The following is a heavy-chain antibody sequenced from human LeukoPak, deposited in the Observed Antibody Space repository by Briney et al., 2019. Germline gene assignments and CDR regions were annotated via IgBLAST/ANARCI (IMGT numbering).Heavy chain of an antibody. J-gene: IGHJ6*03. CDR1: GYTFTSYD. CDR2: MNPNSGNT. Sequence: ASVKVSCKASGYTFTSYDINWVRQATGQGLEWMGWMNPNSGNTGYAQKFQGRVTMTRNTSISTAYMELSSLRSEDTAVYYCARAAGDTAMVPPYYYYYMDVWGKGTTVTISS. V-gene: IGHV1-8*01. D-gene: IGHD5-18*01. CDR3: ARAAGDTAMVPPYYYYYMDV.